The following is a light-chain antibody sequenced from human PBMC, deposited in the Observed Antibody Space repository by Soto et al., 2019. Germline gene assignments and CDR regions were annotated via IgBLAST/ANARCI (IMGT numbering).Light chain of an antibody. CDR2: DVS. Sequence: QSALTQPASVSGSPGQSITISCTGTSSDLSAYISVSWYQHHPGKAPKLMIYDVSNRPSGVSHRFSGSKSGNTASLTISGLQAEDEADAYCSSYTTTYFVFGGGTKLTVL. V-gene: IGLV2-14*03. CDR3: SSYTTTYFV. J-gene: IGLJ2*01. CDR1: SSDLSAYIS.